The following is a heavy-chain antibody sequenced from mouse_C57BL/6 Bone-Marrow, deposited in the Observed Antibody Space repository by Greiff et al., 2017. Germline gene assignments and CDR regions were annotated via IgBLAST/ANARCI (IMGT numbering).Heavy chain of an antibody. J-gene: IGHJ1*03. D-gene: IGHD1-1*01. Sequence: QVQLKESGAELVRPGTSVKVSCKASGYAFTNYLIEWVKQRPGQGLEWIGVINPGSGGTNYNEKFKGKATLTADKSSSTAYMQLSSLTSEDSAVYFCARAGTTVVAHWYFDVWGTGTTVTVSS. CDR1: GYAFTNYL. V-gene: IGHV1-54*01. CDR3: ARAGTTVVAHWYFDV. CDR2: INPGSGGT.